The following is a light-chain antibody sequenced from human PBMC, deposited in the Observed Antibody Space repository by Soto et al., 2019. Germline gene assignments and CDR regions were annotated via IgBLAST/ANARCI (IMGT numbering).Light chain of an antibody. V-gene: IGLV2-14*01. J-gene: IGLJ1*01. Sequence: QSVLTHPASVSGSPGQSITISCTGTSSDVGGYNYVSWYQQQSGKAPKLMIHEVSNRPSGASNRFSGSKSGNAVSLTISGLQAEDEAGYYSSSYTSSRAYVLGIRTNFT. CDR2: EVS. CDR3: SSYTSSRAYV. CDR1: SSDVGGYNY.